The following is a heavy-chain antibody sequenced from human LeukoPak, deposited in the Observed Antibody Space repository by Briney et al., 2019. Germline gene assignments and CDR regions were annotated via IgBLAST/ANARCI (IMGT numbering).Heavy chain of an antibody. Sequence: GGSLSLSCAASGSPFTSHTMTGVGQPPGKGLEWVQFVFGDGGHTYYADSVKGRFTISRDNSKNTLYLQMNSLRAGDTAVYYCARVGDWSYYFGMDAWGQGTTVSVSS. V-gene: IGHV3-23*01. J-gene: IGHJ6*02. CDR1: GSPFTSHT. CDR3: ARVGDWSYYFGMDA. CDR2: VFGDGGHT. D-gene: IGHD3-16*01.